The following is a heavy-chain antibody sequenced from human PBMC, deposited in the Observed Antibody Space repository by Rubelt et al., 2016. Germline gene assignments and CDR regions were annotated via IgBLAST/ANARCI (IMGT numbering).Heavy chain of an antibody. CDR1: GGTFSSYA. V-gene: IGHV1-18*01. J-gene: IGHJ3*02. CDR3: ARDFYLAWVGATRAMGAFDI. CDR2: ISAYNGNT. D-gene: IGHD1-26*01. Sequence: QVQLVQSGAEVKKPGSSVKVSCKASGGTFSSYAISWVRQAPGQGLEWMGWISAYNGNTNYAQKLQGRVTMTTDTATSTAYMELRSLGSDDTAVYYCARDFYLAWVGATRAMGAFDIWGQGTMVTVSS.